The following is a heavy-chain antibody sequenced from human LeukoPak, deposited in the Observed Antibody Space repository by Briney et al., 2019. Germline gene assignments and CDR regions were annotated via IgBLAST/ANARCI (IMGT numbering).Heavy chain of an antibody. V-gene: IGHV3-30*18. CDR2: ISYDGSNK. CDR3: AKDGWVRGVDYYYYMDV. Sequence: GGSLRLSCAASGFTFSSYGMHWVRQAPGKGLEWVAVISYDGSNKYYADSVKGRFTISRDNSKNTLYLQMNSLRAEDTAVYYCAKDGWVRGVDYYYYMDVWGKGTTVTVSS. J-gene: IGHJ6*03. CDR1: GFTFSSYG. D-gene: IGHD3-10*01.